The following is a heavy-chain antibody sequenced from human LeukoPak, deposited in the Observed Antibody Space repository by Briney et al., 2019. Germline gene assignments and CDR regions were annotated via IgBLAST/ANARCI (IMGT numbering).Heavy chain of an antibody. CDR1: GFTFSSYG. V-gene: IGHV3-30*02. J-gene: IGHJ4*02. D-gene: IGHD3-10*01. Sequence: GGSLRLSCAASGFTFSSYGMHWVRQAPGKGLEWVAFIRYDGSNKYYADSVKGRFTISRDNSKNTLYLQMNSLRAEDTAVYYCAKDLFRITMVRGVIQGLGYWGQGTLVTVSS. CDR2: IRYDGSNK. CDR3: AKDLFRITMVRGVIQGLGY.